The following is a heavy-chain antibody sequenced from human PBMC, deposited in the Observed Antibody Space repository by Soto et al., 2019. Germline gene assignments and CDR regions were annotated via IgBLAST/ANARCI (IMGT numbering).Heavy chain of an antibody. Sequence: GVPLRLSCAASGFTFSSHSMNRVRKATGKGLEWVSSISSSSSYIYYADSVKGRFTISRDNAKNSLYLQMNSLRAEDTAVYYCARDLEGYCSGGSCHYYYYYYMEVWVKGTTVTVSS. D-gene: IGHD2-15*01. CDR2: ISSSSSYI. CDR3: ARDLEGYCSGGSCHYYYYYYMEV. J-gene: IGHJ6*03. CDR1: GFTFSSHS. V-gene: IGHV3-21*01.